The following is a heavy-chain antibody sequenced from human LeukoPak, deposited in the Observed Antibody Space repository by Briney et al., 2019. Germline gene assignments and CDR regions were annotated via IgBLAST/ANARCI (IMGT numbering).Heavy chain of an antibody. D-gene: IGHD2-15*01. Sequence: ASVKVSCKASGYTFTSYGISWVRQAPGQGLEWMGWISAYNGNTNYAQKLQGRVTMTTDTSTSTAYMELRSLRSDDTAVYYCAGDEVPAKIYYYYYYGMDVWGQGTTVTVSS. J-gene: IGHJ6*02. CDR3: AGDEVPAKIYYYYYYGMDV. CDR1: GYTFTSYG. CDR2: ISAYNGNT. V-gene: IGHV1-18*01.